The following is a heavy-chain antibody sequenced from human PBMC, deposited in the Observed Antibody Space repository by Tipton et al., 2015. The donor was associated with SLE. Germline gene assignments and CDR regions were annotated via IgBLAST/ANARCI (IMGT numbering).Heavy chain of an antibody. V-gene: IGHV4-61*05. D-gene: IGHD7-27*01. CDR1: GGSISSSSYY. J-gene: IGHJ3*02. CDR3: ARGGPGDPYAFDI. CDR2: IYYSGST. Sequence: TLSLTCTVSGGSISSSSYYWGWIRQPPGKGLEWIGYIYYSGSTNYNPSLKSRVTISVDTSKNQFSLKLSSVTAADTAVYYCARGGPGDPYAFDIWGQGTMVTVSS.